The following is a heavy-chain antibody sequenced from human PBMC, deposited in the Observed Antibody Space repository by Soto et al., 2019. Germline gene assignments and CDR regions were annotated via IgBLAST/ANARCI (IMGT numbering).Heavy chain of an antibody. J-gene: IGHJ6*01. CDR3: EREEMYHWEIQDYDPATTSVDV. V-gene: IGHV1-2*02. CDR1: GYSFTGYY. D-gene: IGHD3-16*01. Sequence: GASVKVSCKSSGYSFTGYYLHWGRQAPGQGPEWMGWIFPKSGGTKSAQKFQGRVTMRRDSCISAAYMELKSLGAADTVVYFCEREEMYHWEIQDYDPATTSVDVWGEGTTV. CDR2: IFPKSGGT.